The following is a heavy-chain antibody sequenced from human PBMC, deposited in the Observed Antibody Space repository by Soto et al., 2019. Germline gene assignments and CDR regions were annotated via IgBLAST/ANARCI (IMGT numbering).Heavy chain of an antibody. V-gene: IGHV1-69*12. Sequence: QVQLVQSGAEVKKPGSSVKVSCKASGGTFSSYAISWVRQAPGQGLEWMGGIIPIFGTANYAQKFQGRVTITADEPTRTACMELSSLRPEDTAVYYCARDRVGRRGVVYYFAYWGQGTLVTGSS. CDR2: IIPIFGTA. CDR3: ARDRVGRRGVVYYFAY. CDR1: GGTFSSYA. D-gene: IGHD3-3*01. J-gene: IGHJ4*02.